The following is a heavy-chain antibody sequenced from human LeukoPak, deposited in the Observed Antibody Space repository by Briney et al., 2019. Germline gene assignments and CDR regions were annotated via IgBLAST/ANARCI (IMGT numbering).Heavy chain of an antibody. CDR1: GYTFTSYA. Sequence: GASVKVSCKASGYTFTSYAMNWVRQAPGQGLEWMGWINTNTGNPTYAQGFTGRFVFSLDTSVSTAYLQISSLKAEDTAVYYCARDHPGSVFVSLGSWGQGTLVTVSS. CDR2: INTNTGNP. D-gene: IGHD3-10*01. J-gene: IGHJ5*02. CDR3: ARDHPGSVFVSLGS. V-gene: IGHV7-4-1*02.